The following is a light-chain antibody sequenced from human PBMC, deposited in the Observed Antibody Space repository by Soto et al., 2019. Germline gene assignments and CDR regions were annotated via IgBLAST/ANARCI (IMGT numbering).Light chain of an antibody. CDR1: SSNIGKNT. J-gene: IGLJ3*02. V-gene: IGLV1-44*01. CDR2: MNN. Sequence: QSVLTQPPSASGAPGQRVTISCSGSSSNIGKNTVNWYQQIPGTAPKLLVYMNNRRPSGVSDRFSLSKSGTSASLAISGLQSEDEADYYCAVWDDGLNAVLFGGGTKVTVL. CDR3: AVWDDGLNAVL.